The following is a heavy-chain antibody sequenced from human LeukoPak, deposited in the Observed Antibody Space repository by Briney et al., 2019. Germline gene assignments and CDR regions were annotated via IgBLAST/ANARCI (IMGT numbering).Heavy chain of an antibody. J-gene: IGHJ4*02. CDR1: GGSFSGYY. CDR3: ARDRSGYSGYDLFDY. CDR2: ISSSGRAI. D-gene: IGHD5-12*01. V-gene: IGHV3-11*04. Sequence: LSLTCAVYGGSFSGYYWSWIRQPPGKGLEWVSYISSSGRAIYYADSVKGRFTISRDNAKNSLYLQMNSLRAEDTAVYYCARDRSGYSGYDLFDYWGQGSLVTVSS.